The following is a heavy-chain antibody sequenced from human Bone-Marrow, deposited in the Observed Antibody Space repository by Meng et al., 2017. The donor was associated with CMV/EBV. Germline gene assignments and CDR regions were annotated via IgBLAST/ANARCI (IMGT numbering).Heavy chain of an antibody. CDR2: ISSSSSTI. J-gene: IGHJ6*02. Sequence: GESLKISCAASGFTFSSYSMNWVRQAPGKGLEWVSYISSSSSTIYYADSVKGRFTISRDNAKNSLYLQMNSLRAEDTAVYYCASAYCSGGSPSCYYYYYGMDVWGQGTTVTGSS. CDR3: ASAYCSGGSPSCYYYYYGMDV. V-gene: IGHV3-48*04. CDR1: GFTFSSYS. D-gene: IGHD2-15*01.